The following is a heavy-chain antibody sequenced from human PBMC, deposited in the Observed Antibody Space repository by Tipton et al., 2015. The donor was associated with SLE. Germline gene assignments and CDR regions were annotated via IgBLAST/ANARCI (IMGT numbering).Heavy chain of an antibody. CDR2: IYHTGST. Sequence: LRLSCTVSGGSISTYYWSWIRQPPKQGLGWIGWIYHTGSTDYSPSLKSRVTISVDTSKNQFSLKLSSVTAADTAMYYCVRERKYVVRFRELVAPDLWGQGTAITVSS. D-gene: IGHD1-26*01. J-gene: IGHJ3*01. CDR1: GGSISTYY. V-gene: IGHV4-59*01. CDR3: VRERKYVVRFRELVAPDL.